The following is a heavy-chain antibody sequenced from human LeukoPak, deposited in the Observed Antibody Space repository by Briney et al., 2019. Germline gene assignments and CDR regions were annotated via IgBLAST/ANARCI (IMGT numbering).Heavy chain of an antibody. V-gene: IGHV3-21*01. Sequence: GGSLRLSCAGSGFNFSSYSMSWVRQAPWKGLEFVSSISSSSSFIYYADSVKGRFTISRDNAKKSLSLQMNSLRGEDTAVYYCARAPDTAMVAFDYWGQGTLVTVSS. CDR2: ISSSSSFI. CDR1: GFNFSSYS. D-gene: IGHD5-18*01. J-gene: IGHJ4*02. CDR3: ARAPDTAMVAFDY.